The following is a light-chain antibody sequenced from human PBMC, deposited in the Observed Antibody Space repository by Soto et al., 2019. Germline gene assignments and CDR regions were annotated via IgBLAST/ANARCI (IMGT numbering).Light chain of an antibody. J-gene: IGLJ2*01. CDR1: SSDVGGYNY. CDR3: SSFTSSRTWV. CDR2: EVS. Sequence: QSALTQPASVSGSPGQSITISCTGTSSDVGGYNYVSWYQQHPGKAPKVMIYEVSNRPSGISIRFSGSKSGNTASLTISGLQAEDEADYYCSSFTSSRTWVFGGGTKLTVL. V-gene: IGLV2-14*01.